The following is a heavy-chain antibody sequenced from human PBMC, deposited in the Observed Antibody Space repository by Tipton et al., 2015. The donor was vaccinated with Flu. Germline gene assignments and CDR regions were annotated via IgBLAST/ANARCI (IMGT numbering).Heavy chain of an antibody. CDR1: GFAFSTYD. CDR3: AKTIHWGNWYFDL. D-gene: IGHD7-27*01. CDR2: ISNDAETK. V-gene: IGHV3-30*18. J-gene: IGHJ2*01. Sequence: SLRLSCAASGFAFSTYDMHWVRQAPGKGLEWVAFISNDAETKSYEDSVKGRFAISRDNSKNTMFLQMNSLRAEDTAVYYCAKTIHWGNWYFDLWGRGTLVTVSS.